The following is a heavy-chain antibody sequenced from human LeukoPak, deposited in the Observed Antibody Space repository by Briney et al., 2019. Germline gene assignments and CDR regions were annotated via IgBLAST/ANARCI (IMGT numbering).Heavy chain of an antibody. J-gene: IGHJ4*02. V-gene: IGHV1-2*02. CDR3: ARAGGVFVLLWFGDPPA. D-gene: IGHD3-10*01. CDR2: INPNSGGT. Sequence: ASVKVSCKASGYTFTGYYRHWVRQAPGQGLEWMGWINPNSGGTNYAQKFQGRVTMTRDTSISTAYMEQSRLRSDDTAVYYCARAGGVFVLLWFGDPPAWGQGTLVTVSS. CDR1: GYTFTGYY.